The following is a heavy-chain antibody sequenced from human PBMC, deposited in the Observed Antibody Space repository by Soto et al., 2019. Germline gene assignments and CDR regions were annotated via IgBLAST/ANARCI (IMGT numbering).Heavy chain of an antibody. Sequence: KVSCKASGYTFTSYGISLVRQMPGKGLEWMGRIDPSDSYTNYSPSFQGHVTISADKSISTAYLQWSSLKASDTAMYYCASSPRGYCSSTSCRELGNYYGMDVWGQGTTVTVSS. CDR3: ASSPRGYCSSTSCRELGNYYGMDV. J-gene: IGHJ6*02. CDR1: GYTFTSYG. V-gene: IGHV5-10-1*01. CDR2: IDPSDSYT. D-gene: IGHD2-2*01.